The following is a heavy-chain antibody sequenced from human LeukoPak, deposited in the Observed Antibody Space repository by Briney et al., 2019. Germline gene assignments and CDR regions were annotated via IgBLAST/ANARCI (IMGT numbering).Heavy chain of an antibody. CDR2: IKQDGSEK. V-gene: IGHV3-7*01. Sequence: GGSLRLSCAASGFTFSSYWMSWVRQAPGRGLEWVANIKQDGSEKYYVDSVKGRFTISRDNAKNSLYLQMNSLRAEDTAVYYCARRKWAAAVVGFDYWGQGTLVTVSS. D-gene: IGHD6-13*01. CDR1: GFTFSSYW. CDR3: ARRKWAAAVVGFDY. J-gene: IGHJ4*02.